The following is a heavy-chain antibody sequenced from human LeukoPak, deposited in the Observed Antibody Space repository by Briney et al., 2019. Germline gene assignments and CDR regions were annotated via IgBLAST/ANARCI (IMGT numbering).Heavy chain of an antibody. CDR2: MYSDNNI. V-gene: IGHV3-53*01. D-gene: IGHD3-10*01. CDR3: ARGILGLIPIDY. Sequence: PGGSLRLSCAASGFVVSNNYLAWVRQAPGEGLEWVSFMYSDNNIHYADSVKGRFAISRDNSKNTFYLQMNSLRVEDTAIYYCARGILGLIPIDYWGQGTLVTVSS. J-gene: IGHJ4*02. CDR1: GFVVSNNY.